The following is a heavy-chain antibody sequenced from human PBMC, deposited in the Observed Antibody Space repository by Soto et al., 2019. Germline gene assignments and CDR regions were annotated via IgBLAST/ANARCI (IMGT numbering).Heavy chain of an antibody. CDR1: GGSICSSGYY. CDR2: IYYSGRT. J-gene: IGHJ4*02. V-gene: IGHV4-31*03. D-gene: IGHD2-8*01. Sequence: PSETLSLTCTVSGGSICSSGYYWTWNRQHPGRGLEWIGYIYYSGRTYYNPSLKSRVTISVDTSKDQFSLKLSSVTAADTAVYYCARDSNGFNVLSQWGQGILVTVSS. CDR3: ARDSNGFNVLSQ.